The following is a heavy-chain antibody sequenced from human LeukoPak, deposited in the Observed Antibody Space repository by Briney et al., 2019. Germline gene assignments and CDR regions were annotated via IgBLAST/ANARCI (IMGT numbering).Heavy chain of an antibody. CDR1: GFTFSSYW. CDR3: AREMKGYCSGGSCRLFQH. J-gene: IGHJ1*01. CDR2: IKQDGSEK. D-gene: IGHD2-15*01. Sequence: PGGSLRLSCAASGFTFSSYWMSWVRQAPGKGLEWVANIKQDGSEKYYVDSVKGRFTISRDNAKNSLYLQTNSLRAEDTAVYYCAREMKGYCSGGSCRLFQHWGQGTLVTVSS. V-gene: IGHV3-7*01.